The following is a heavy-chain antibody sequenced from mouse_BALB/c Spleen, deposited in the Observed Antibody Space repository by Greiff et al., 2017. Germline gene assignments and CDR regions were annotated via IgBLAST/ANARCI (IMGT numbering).Heavy chain of an antibody. D-gene: IGHD2-4*01. CDR2: IDPENGDT. V-gene: IGHV14-4*02. CDR1: GFNIKDYY. CDR3: NAFYDYGGFAY. J-gene: IGHJ3*01. Sequence: EVKLQESGAELVRSGASVKLSCTASGFNIKDYYMHWVKQRPEQGLEWIGWIDPENGDTEYAPKFQGKATMTADTSSNTAYLQLSSLTSEDTAVYYCNAFYDYGGFAYWGQGTLVTVSA.